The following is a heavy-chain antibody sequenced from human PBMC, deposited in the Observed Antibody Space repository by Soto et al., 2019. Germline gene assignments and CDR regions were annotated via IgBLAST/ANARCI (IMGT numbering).Heavy chain of an antibody. CDR2: IWYDGSNK. Sequence: QVQLVESGGGVVQPGRSLRLSCAASGFTFSSYGMHWVRQAPGKGLEWVAVIWYDGSNKYYADSVKGRFTISRDNSKNTLYLQMNSLRAEDTGVYYCARDERGSGSLDYWGQGTLVTVSS. CDR1: GFTFSSYG. J-gene: IGHJ4*02. V-gene: IGHV3-33*01. D-gene: IGHD3-10*01. CDR3: ARDERGSGSLDY.